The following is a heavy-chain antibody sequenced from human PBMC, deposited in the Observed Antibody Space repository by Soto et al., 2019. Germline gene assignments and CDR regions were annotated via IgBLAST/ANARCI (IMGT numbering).Heavy chain of an antibody. CDR1: GYTFSNYG. CDR2: ISLYSDGT. V-gene: IGHV1-18*01. CDR3: AKRLWGAEDWFGP. D-gene: IGHD5-12*01. Sequence: ASVKVSCKTSGYTFSNYGITWVRQAPGQPLEWMGWISLYSDGTNYAQKFQGRVSMTTDTSTTTAYMELRSLRSDDTAVYYCAKRLWGAEDWFGPWGQGNLVTVSS. J-gene: IGHJ5*02.